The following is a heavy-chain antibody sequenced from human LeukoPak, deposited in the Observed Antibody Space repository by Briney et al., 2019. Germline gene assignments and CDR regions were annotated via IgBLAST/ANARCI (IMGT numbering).Heavy chain of an antibody. J-gene: IGHJ4*02. CDR3: ASLTGDESY. CDR1: GDSVSRNSAA. V-gene: IGHV6-1*01. D-gene: IGHD7-27*01. CDR2: TYYRSKWYS. Sequence: SQTLSLTCAISGDSVSRNSAAWNWIRQSPSRGLEWLGRTYYRSKWYSEYVVSVKSRITINPDTSKNQFYLQLNSVTPEDTAVYYCASLTGDESYWGQGTLVTVSS.